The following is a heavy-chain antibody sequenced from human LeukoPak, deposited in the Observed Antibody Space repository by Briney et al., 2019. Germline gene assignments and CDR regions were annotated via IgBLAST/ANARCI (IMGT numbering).Heavy chain of an antibody. CDR2: INWNGGST. J-gene: IGHJ6*03. CDR3: ARQYCSDTRCYSYYYYYYMDV. CDR1: GFTFDDYG. V-gene: IGHV3-20*04. Sequence: GGSLRLSCAASGFTFDDYGMTWVRQAPGKGLEWVSGINWNGGSTGYADSVKGRFTISRDNAKNSLYLQMNGLRAEDTALYYCARQYCSDTRCYSYYYYYYMDVWGKGTTVTVSS. D-gene: IGHD2-2*01.